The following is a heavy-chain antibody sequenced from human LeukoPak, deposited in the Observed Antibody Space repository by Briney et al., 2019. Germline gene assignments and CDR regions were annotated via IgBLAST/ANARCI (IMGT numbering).Heavy chain of an antibody. V-gene: IGHV3-73*01. Sequence: PGGSLRLSCAASGFTFSGSAMHWVRQASGKGLEWVGRIRSKANSYATAYAASVKGRFTISRDDSKNTAYLQMNSLKTEDTAMYYCTRPLGYCSGGSCASYDYWGQGTLVTVSS. J-gene: IGHJ4*02. CDR1: GFTFSGSA. D-gene: IGHD2-15*01. CDR3: TRPLGYCSGGSCASYDY. CDR2: IRSKANSYAT.